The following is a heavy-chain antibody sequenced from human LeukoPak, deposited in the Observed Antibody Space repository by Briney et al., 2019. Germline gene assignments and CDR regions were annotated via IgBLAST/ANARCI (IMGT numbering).Heavy chain of an antibody. Sequence: RASVKVSCKASGGTFSGYAISWVRQAPGQGLEWMGGIIPIFGTANYAQKFQGRVTITADESTSTAYMELSSLRSQDTAVYYCGRAVLEWLWVWFDPWGEGTLVTVSP. CDR3: GRAVLEWLWVWFDP. V-gene: IGHV1-69*01. CDR1: GGTFSGYA. D-gene: IGHD3-3*01. J-gene: IGHJ5*02. CDR2: IIPIFGTA.